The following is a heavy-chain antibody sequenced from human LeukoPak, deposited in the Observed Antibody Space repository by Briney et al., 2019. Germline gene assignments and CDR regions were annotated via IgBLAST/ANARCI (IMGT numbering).Heavy chain of an antibody. V-gene: IGHV3-23*01. J-gene: IGHJ3*02. CDR1: GFTFNTNA. Sequence: GGSLRLSCAASGFTFNTNAMSWVRQAPGKGLEWVSAISGRTGGTYYADSVKGRFTISRDNSKSTLYLQMDSLRAEDTAVYYCARDKWGSSTDAFDIWGQGTMVTVSS. CDR2: ISGRTGGT. CDR3: ARDKWGSSTDAFDI. D-gene: IGHD6-6*01.